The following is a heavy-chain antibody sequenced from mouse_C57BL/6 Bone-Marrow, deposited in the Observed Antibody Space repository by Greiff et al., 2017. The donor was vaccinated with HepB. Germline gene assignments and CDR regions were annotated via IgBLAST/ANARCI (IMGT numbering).Heavy chain of an antibody. V-gene: IGHV1-26*01. Sequence: VQLQQSGPELVKPGASVKISCKASGYTFTDYYMNWVKQSPGKSLEWIGDINPNNGGTSYNQKFKGKATLTVDKSSSTAYMELRSLTSEDSAVYYCARLHYYGSSYPYAMDYWGQGTSVTVSS. CDR3: ARLHYYGSSYPYAMDY. D-gene: IGHD1-1*01. J-gene: IGHJ4*01. CDR2: INPNNGGT. CDR1: GYTFTDYY.